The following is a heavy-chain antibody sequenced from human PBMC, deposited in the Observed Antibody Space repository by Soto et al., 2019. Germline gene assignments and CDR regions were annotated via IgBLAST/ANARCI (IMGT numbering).Heavy chain of an antibody. Sequence: GGSVRLSWPTSGFPFSDYYMSWIRQAPGKGLEWLSYISPGSRYPAYADSVKGRFTISRDNAKRSLYLQMMSLTAEDAAIYYYRRGGGGALFDPWGQETMVTVSS. CDR3: RRGGGGALFDP. CDR1: GFPFSDYY. D-gene: IGHD1-26*01. V-gene: IGHV3-11*06. CDR2: ISPGSRYP. J-gene: IGHJ5*02.